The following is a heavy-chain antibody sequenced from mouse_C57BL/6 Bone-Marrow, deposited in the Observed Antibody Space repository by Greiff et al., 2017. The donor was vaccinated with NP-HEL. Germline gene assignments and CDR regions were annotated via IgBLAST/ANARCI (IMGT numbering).Heavy chain of an antibody. V-gene: IGHV1-19*01. Sequence: EVQGVESGPVLVKPGASVKMSCQASGYTFTDYYMNWVKQSHGKSLEWIGVINPYNGGTSYNQKFKGKATLTVDKSSSTAYMELNSLTSEDSAVYYCARSRGIYYGYDGGYYYAMDYWGQGTSVTVSS. D-gene: IGHD2-2*01. CDR3: ARSRGIYYGYDGGYYYAMDY. CDR2: INPYNGGT. CDR1: GYTFTDYY. J-gene: IGHJ4*01.